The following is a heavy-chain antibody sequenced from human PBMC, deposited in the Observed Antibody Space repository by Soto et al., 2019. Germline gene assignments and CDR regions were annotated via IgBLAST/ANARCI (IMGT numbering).Heavy chain of an antibody. Sequence: ASVKVSCPASGYTFTSYAMHGVRQAPGQRLEWMGWINAGNGHPKYSQKFQGRVTITRDTSASTAYMELSRLRPEDTAGEYCARKGYWSRTSCYQFDDWGQGTLVTVSS. CDR2: INAGNGHP. CDR1: GYTFTSYA. V-gene: IGHV1-3*01. CDR3: ARKGYWSRTSCYQFDD. J-gene: IGHJ4*02. D-gene: IGHD2-2*01.